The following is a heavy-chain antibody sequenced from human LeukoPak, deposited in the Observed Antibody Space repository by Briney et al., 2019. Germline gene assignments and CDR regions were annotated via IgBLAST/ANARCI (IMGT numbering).Heavy chain of an antibody. J-gene: IGHJ4*02. D-gene: IGHD3-22*01. CDR3: ARGKVVITFDY. Sequence: SETLSLTCTVSGGSISSYYWSWIRQPPGKGLEWIGYIYYSGSTNYNPSLKSRVTISVDTSKNQFSLKLSSVTAADTAVYYCARGKVVITFDYWGQGTLVTVSS. CDR2: IYYSGST. CDR1: GGSISSYY. V-gene: IGHV4-59*01.